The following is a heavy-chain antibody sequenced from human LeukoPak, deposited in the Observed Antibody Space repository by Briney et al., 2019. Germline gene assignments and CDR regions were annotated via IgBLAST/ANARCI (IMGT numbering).Heavy chain of an antibody. CDR1: GGSISSSN. V-gene: IGHV3-48*03. J-gene: IGHJ4*02. D-gene: IGHD1-26*01. CDR2: ISSSGSTI. Sequence: LSLTCAVSGGSISSSNWWSWVRQPPGKGLEWVSYISSSGSTIYYADSVKGRFTISRDNAKNSLYLQMNSLRAEDTAVYYCAREDRGGSSYWGQGTLVTVSS. CDR3: AREDRGGSSY.